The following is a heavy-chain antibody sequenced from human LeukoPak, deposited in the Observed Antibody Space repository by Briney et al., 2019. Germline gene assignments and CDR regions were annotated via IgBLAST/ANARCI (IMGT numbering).Heavy chain of an antibody. Sequence: SVQVSCKASGGTLSSYAISWVRQAPGQGLEGMGRIIPIFGIANYAQKFQGRVTITADKSTSTAYMELSSLRSEDTAVYYCASGALVEQVGETHNDFDYWGQGTLVTVSS. CDR2: IIPIFGIA. J-gene: IGHJ4*02. CDR1: GGTLSSYA. D-gene: IGHD3-16*01. V-gene: IGHV1-69*04. CDR3: ASGALVEQVGETHNDFDY.